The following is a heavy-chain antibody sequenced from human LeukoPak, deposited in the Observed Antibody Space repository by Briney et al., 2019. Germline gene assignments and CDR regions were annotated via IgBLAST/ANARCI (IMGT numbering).Heavy chain of an antibody. CDR2: IIPIFGTA. CDR3: ARDVTGTPNWFDP. Sequence: ASVKVSCKASGGTFSSYAISWVRQAPGQGLEWMGRIIPIFGTANYAQKFQGRVTITTDESTSTAYMELSSLRSEETAVYYCARDVTGTPNWFDPWGQGTLVTVSS. V-gene: IGHV1-69*05. CDR1: GGTFSSYA. D-gene: IGHD1-20*01. J-gene: IGHJ5*02.